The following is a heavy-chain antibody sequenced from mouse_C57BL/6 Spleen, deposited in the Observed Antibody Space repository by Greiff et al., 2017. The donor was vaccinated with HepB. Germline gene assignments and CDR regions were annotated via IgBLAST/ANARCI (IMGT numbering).Heavy chain of an antibody. J-gene: IGHJ4*01. D-gene: IGHD2-3*01. CDR2: IYPGNSDT. CDR3: TGYDGYYTYAMDY. Sequence: EVQLQQSGTVLARPGASVKMSCKTSGYTFTSYWMHWVNQRPGQGLEWIGAIYPGNSDTSYNQKFKGKAKLTAVTSASTAYMELSSLTNEDSAVYYCTGYDGYYTYAMDYWGQGTSVTVSS. CDR1: GYTFTSYW. V-gene: IGHV1-5*01.